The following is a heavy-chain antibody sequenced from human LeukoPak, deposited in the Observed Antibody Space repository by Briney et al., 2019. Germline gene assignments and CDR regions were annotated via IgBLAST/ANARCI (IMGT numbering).Heavy chain of an antibody. V-gene: IGHV1-69*04. CDR1: GGTFSSYA. CDR3: ARVEVGRGDNYFDY. J-gene: IGHJ4*02. CDR2: IIPILGIA. D-gene: IGHD3-10*01. Sequence: SVKVSCKASGGTFSSYAISWVRQAPGQGLEWMGRIIPILGIANYAQKFQGRVTITADKSTSTAYMELSSLRSEDTAVYYCARVEVGRGDNYFDYWGQGTLVTVSS.